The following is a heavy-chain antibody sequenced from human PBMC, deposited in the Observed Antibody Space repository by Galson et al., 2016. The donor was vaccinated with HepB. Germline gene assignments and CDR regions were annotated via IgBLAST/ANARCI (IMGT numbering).Heavy chain of an antibody. CDR3: AREAPGDFLDY. J-gene: IGHJ4*02. CDR2: ITPTEGAT. CDR1: GYTFTRYY. V-gene: IGHV1-46*01. Sequence: SVKVSCKASGYTFTRYYIHWVRQAPGQGLEWMGKITPTEGATSYALKFQGRVTMTSDTSTSTIYMELSSLRSEDTAVYYCAREAPGDFLDYWGQGTLVTVSS.